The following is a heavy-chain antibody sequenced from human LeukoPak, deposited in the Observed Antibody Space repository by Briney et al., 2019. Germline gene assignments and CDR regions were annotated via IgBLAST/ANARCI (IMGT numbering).Heavy chain of an antibody. Sequence: PSETLPLSCIVSGASNNSFYWSWLRQPPGKGLEWIGYTHPSGNSNYSPSLKSRVTTSVDTSTNQFSLKLKSVTAADTAVYYCARKVPKKGWFDPWGQGTLVTVSS. CDR3: ARKVPKKGWFDP. J-gene: IGHJ5*02. CDR2: THPSGNS. CDR1: GASNNSFY. V-gene: IGHV4-4*09.